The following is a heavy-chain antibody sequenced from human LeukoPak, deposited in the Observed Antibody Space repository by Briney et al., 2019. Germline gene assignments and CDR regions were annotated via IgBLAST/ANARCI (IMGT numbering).Heavy chain of an antibody. V-gene: IGHV4-59*01. Sequence: SETLSLTCTVSGGSIGSYYWSWIRQPPGKGLEWIGYIYYSGSTNYNPSLKSRVTISVGTSKNQFSLKLSSVTAADTAVYYCARASPYYYDSSGYYPFDYWGQGTLVTVSS. CDR3: ARASPYYYDSSGYYPFDY. CDR1: GGSIGSYY. CDR2: IYYSGST. D-gene: IGHD3-22*01. J-gene: IGHJ4*02.